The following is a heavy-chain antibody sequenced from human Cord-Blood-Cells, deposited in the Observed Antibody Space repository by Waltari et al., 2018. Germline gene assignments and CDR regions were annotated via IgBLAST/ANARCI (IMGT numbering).Heavy chain of an antibody. D-gene: IGHD3-10*01. CDR1: GGSFSGDY. J-gene: IGHJ4*02. V-gene: IGHV4-34*01. Sequence: QVQLQQWGAGLLKPSETLSLTCAVYGGSFSGDYWSWIRQPPGQGLAWIGEINHSESTNYNPSLKSRVTISVDTSKNQFSLKLSSVTAADTAVYYCARRRGKGDDQTPFDYWGQGTLVTVSS. CDR2: INHSEST. CDR3: ARRRGKGDDQTPFDY.